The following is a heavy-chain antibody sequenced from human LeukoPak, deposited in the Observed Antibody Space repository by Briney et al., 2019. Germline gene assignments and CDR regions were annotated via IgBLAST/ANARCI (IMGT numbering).Heavy chain of an antibody. CDR3: AKSGYSYGRGNY. V-gene: IGHV3-23*01. CDR1: GFTFSSYA. J-gene: IGHJ4*02. Sequence: PGGSLRLSCAASGFTFSSYAMSWVRQAPGRGLEWVSAISGSGGSTYYADSVKGRFTISRDNSKNTLYLQMNSLRAEDTAVYYCAKSGYSYGRGNYWGQGTLVTVSS. D-gene: IGHD5-18*01. CDR2: ISGSGGST.